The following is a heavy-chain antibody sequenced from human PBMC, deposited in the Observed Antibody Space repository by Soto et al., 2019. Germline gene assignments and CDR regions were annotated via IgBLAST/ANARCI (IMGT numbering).Heavy chain of an antibody. Sequence: ETLSVTCSVYGGSFSGYYWSWIRQPAGKGLEWIGEINHSGSTNYNPSLKSRVTISVDTSKNQFSLKLSSVTAADTAVYYCARGSPYSSSWYGYSPPGYYYYGMDVWGQGTTVTVYS. D-gene: IGHD6-13*01. V-gene: IGHV4-34*01. CDR1: GGSFSGYY. J-gene: IGHJ6*02. CDR3: ARGSPYSSSWYGYSPPGYYYYGMDV. CDR2: INHSGST.